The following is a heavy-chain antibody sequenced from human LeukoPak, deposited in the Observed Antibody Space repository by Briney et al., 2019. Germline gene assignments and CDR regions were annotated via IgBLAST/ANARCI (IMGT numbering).Heavy chain of an antibody. Sequence: SETLSLTCTVSGGSISSGGYYWSWIRQPPGKGLEWIGYIYHSGSTYYNPSLKSRVTISVDRSKNQLSLKLSSVTAADTAVYYCARQFGSGWYPVIRFFDYWGQGTLVTVSS. CDR2: IYHSGST. J-gene: IGHJ4*02. CDR1: GGSISSGGYY. D-gene: IGHD6-19*01. V-gene: IGHV4-30-2*01. CDR3: ARQFGSGWYPVIRFFDY.